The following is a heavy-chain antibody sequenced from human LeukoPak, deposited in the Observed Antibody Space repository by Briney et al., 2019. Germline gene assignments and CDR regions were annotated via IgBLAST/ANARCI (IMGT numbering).Heavy chain of an antibody. V-gene: IGHV3-21*06. CDR2: ISGSNSYI. Sequence: GGSLRLSCAASGLTFSNFCMNWVRQTPGKGLEWVSAISGSNSYIYYADSVRGQFTISRDNSKNTLYLQMNSLRAEDTAVYFCAKSEITGTTRAPNWFDPRGQGTLVTVSS. D-gene: IGHD1-7*01. CDR1: GLTFSNFC. J-gene: IGHJ5*02. CDR3: AKSEITGTTRAPNWFDP.